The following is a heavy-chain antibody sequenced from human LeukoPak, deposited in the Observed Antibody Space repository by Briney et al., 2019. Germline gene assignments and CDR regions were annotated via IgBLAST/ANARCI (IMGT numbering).Heavy chain of an antibody. V-gene: IGHV1-46*01. CDR2: INPSGGST. D-gene: IGHD2-2*01. CDR3: ARSYSSGVVVVPAATDAFDI. J-gene: IGHJ3*02. CDR1: GYTFTSYY. Sequence: ASVKVSCKASGYTFTSYYMHWVRQAPGQGLEWMGIINPSGGSTSYAQKFQGRVTMTRDTSTSTVYMELSSLRSEDTAVYYCARSYSSGVVVVPAATDAFDIWGQGTMVTVSS.